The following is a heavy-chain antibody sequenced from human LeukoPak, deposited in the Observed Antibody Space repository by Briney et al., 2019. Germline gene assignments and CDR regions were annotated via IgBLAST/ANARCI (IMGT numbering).Heavy chain of an antibody. CDR2: IYSGGTT. J-gene: IGHJ4*02. CDR1: EFTVSSNY. V-gene: IGHV3-66*04. Sequence: PGGSLRLSCAASEFTVSSNYMSWVRQAPGRGLEWVSVIYSGGTTYYADSVKGRFTISRDNAKNSLYLQMNSLRAEDTAVYYCARLSISLRYFDWSYYFDYWGQGTLVTVSS. D-gene: IGHD3-9*01. CDR3: ARLSISLRYFDWSYYFDY.